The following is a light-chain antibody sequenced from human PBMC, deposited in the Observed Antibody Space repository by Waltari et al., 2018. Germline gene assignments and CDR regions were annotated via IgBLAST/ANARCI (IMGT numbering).Light chain of an antibody. CDR1: QSIRSY. CDR2: AAS. V-gene: IGKV1-39*01. Sequence: IQMTQSHSSLSASVGDRFTITCRASQSIRSYLNWYQQKPGKAHKLLIYAASSLQSGVPSRFSGSGSGTDFTLTISSLQPEDFATYYCQQSYSTPRSTFGQGTKLEIK. J-gene: IGKJ2*01. CDR3: QQSYSTPRST.